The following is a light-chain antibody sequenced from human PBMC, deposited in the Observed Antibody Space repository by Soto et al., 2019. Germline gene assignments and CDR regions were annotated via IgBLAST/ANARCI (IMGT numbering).Light chain of an antibody. Sequence: QSALTQPASVSGSPGQSITISCTGTSSDIGAYNFVSWYQQHPGKAPKLMLYDVNIRPSGVSNRFSGSKSVNTSSLTISGLQAEDEADYYCTSWTTSTTMLFGGGTQVTVL. CDR1: SSDIGAYNF. CDR3: TSWTTSTTML. V-gene: IGLV2-14*03. J-gene: IGLJ2*01. CDR2: DVN.